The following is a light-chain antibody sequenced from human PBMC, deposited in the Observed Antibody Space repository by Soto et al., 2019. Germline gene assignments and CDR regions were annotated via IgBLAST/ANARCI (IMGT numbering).Light chain of an antibody. V-gene: IGKV3-15*01. J-gene: IGKJ1*01. Sequence: EIVMTQSPATLSVSPGERATLSCRASHSDSSNLAWYQQKPGQAPRLLIYGASTRATGIPARFSGSGSGTEFTLTISSQQSEDFAVYYCQQYNNWPPWTFGRGTKVEIK. CDR2: GAS. CDR1: HSDSSN. CDR3: QQYNNWPPWT.